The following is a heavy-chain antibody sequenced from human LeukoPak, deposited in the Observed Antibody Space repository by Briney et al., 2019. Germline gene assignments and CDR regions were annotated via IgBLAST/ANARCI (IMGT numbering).Heavy chain of an antibody. D-gene: IGHD3-22*01. V-gene: IGHV4-39*07. J-gene: IGHJ4*02. CDR1: GGSISSSSYY. CDR2: IYYSGST. Sequence: PSETLSLTCTVSGGSISSSSYYWGWIRQPPGKGLEWIGSIYYSGSTYYNPSLKSRVTISVDTSKNQFSLKLSSVTAADTAVYYCARGDYYDSSGYYFFDYWGQGTLVTVSS. CDR3: ARGDYYDSSGYYFFDY.